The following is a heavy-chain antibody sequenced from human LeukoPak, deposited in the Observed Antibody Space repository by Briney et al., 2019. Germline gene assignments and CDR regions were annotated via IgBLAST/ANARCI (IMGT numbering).Heavy chain of an antibody. D-gene: IGHD2-21*02. CDR3: ARNTAGGYYYMDV. V-gene: IGHV4-61*02. CDR1: GGSISSINYY. J-gene: IGHJ6*03. Sequence: PSETLSLTCTVSGGSISSINYYWGWARQPAGKGLGWIGRIYASGSTNYNPSLKSRVTISVNTSNNQFSLKLSSMTAADTAVYYCARNTAGGYYYMDVWGKGTTVTVSS. CDR2: IYASGST.